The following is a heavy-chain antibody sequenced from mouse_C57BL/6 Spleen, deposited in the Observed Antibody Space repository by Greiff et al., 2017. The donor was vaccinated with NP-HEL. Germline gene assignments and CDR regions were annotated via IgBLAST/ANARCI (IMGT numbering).Heavy chain of an antibody. D-gene: IGHD2-4*01. CDR1: GFNIKNTY. V-gene: IGHV14-3*01. J-gene: IGHJ2*01. CDR3: AIYDYDEGTLGY. CDR2: IDPANGNT. Sequence: VQLKQSVAELVRPGASVKLSCTASGFNIKNTYMHWVKQRPEQGLEWIGRIDPANGNTKYAPKFQGKATITADTSSNTAYLQLSSLTSEDTAIYCSAIYDYDEGTLGYWGQGTTLTVSS.